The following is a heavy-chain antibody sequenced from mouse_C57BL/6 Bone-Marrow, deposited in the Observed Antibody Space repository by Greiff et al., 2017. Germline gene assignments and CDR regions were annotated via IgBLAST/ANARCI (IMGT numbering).Heavy chain of an antibody. CDR1: GYTFTDPT. V-gene: IGHV1-78*01. CDR2: IYPRDGST. D-gene: IGHD2-3*01. Sequence: VQLQQSDAELVKPGASVKISCKVSGYTFTDPTIHWMKQRPEQGLEWIGYIYPRDGSTKYNEKFKGKATLTADKSSSTAYMQLNSLTSEDSAVYFCARRSLCDGYYGFFDYWGQGTTLTVSS. J-gene: IGHJ2*01. CDR3: ARRSLCDGYYGFFDY.